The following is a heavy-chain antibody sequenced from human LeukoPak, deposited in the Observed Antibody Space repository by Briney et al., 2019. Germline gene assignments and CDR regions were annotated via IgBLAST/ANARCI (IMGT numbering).Heavy chain of an antibody. J-gene: IGHJ3*02. CDR2: IYYSGST. V-gene: IGHV4-59*01. D-gene: IGHD3-9*01. CDR1: GGSISSYY. Sequence: SETLSLTCTVSGGSISSYYWSWIRQPPGKGLEWIGYIYYSGSTNYNPSLKSRVTISVDTSKNQFSLKLSSVTAADTAVYYCARGRELRYFDWLLNYAFDIWGQGTMVTVSS. CDR3: ARGRELRYFDWLLNYAFDI.